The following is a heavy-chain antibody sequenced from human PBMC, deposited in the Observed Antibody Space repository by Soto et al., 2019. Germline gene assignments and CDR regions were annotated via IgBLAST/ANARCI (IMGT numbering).Heavy chain of an antibody. D-gene: IGHD3-16*02. J-gene: IGHJ3*02. V-gene: IGHV5-51*01. Sequence: GESLKISCKGSGYSFTSYWIGWVRQMPGKGLEWMGIIYPGDSDTRYSPSFQGQVTISADKSISTAYLQWSSLKASDTAMYYCARRRPQDYDYIWGSYRSAFDIWGQGTMVTVSS. CDR1: GYSFTSYW. CDR2: IYPGDSDT. CDR3: ARRRPQDYDYIWGSYRSAFDI.